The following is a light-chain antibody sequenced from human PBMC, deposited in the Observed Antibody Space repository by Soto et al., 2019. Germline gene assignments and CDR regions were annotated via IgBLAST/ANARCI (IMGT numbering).Light chain of an antibody. J-gene: IGKJ2*01. CDR1: QSISSY. Sequence: DIQMTQSPSSLSASVGDRVTIACRASQSISSYLNWYHQRPGKAPKVLIYATSTLQSGVPSRFSGSGSGTNFTLTISSLQPEDFATYYCQQTYNTTYTFGQGTKVDIX. V-gene: IGKV1-39*01. CDR2: ATS. CDR3: QQTYNTTYT.